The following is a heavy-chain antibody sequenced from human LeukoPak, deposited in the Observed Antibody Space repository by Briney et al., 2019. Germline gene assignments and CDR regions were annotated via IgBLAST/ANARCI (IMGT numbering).Heavy chain of an antibody. J-gene: IGHJ4*02. V-gene: IGHV4-59*01. Sequence: SETLSLTCTVSGGSISTYYWTWIRQPPGKGLEWIGCIYYTGSTNYNPSLTSRVTISVDTSKNQFSLKLTSVTAADTAVYYCARGQWFRAFWSRGTPVTVSS. D-gene: IGHD3-10*01. CDR1: GGSISTYY. CDR3: ARGQWFRAF. CDR2: IYYTGST.